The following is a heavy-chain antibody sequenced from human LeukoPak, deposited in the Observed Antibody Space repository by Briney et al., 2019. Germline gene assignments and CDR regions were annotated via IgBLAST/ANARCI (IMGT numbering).Heavy chain of an antibody. J-gene: IGHJ4*02. CDR2: INQDGSDK. D-gene: IGHD3-3*01. Sequence: GGSLRLSCAASRFIFSSHWMTWVRQAPGKGLEWVAMINQDGSDKYYADSVKGRFTISRDNAKNSLDLQMNSLRVDDTAVYYCARGATCDGGDYWGQGTLVTVSS. V-gene: IGHV3-7*01. CDR3: ARGATCDGGDY. CDR1: RFIFSSHW.